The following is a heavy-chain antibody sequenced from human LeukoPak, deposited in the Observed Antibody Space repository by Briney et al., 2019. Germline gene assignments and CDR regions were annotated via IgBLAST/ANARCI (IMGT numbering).Heavy chain of an antibody. J-gene: IGHJ4*02. CDR2: VNRDGSRT. V-gene: IGHV3-74*01. CDR3: VRSLTGTDDY. Sequence: GGSLRLSCAASGFTFSTSWMHWVRQAPGKGLVWVSHVNRDGSRTTYADSVKGRFTISRDNAKNTVYLQMNSLRAEDTALYFCVRSLTGTDDYWGQGTLVTVSS. CDR1: GFTFSTSW. D-gene: IGHD3-9*01.